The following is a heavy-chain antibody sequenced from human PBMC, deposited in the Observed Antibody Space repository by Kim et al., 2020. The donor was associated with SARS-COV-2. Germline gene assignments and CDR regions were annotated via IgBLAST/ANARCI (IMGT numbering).Heavy chain of an antibody. Sequence: SETLSLTCAVYGGSFSGYYWSWIRQPPGKGLEWIGEINHSGSTNYNPSLKSRVTISVDTSKNQFSLKLSSVTAADTAVYYCARGRGFRYFSNPTGCGMDVWGQGTTVTVSS. J-gene: IGHJ6*02. D-gene: IGHD3-9*01. CDR3: ARGRGFRYFSNPTGCGMDV. V-gene: IGHV4-34*01. CDR1: GGSFSGYY. CDR2: INHSGST.